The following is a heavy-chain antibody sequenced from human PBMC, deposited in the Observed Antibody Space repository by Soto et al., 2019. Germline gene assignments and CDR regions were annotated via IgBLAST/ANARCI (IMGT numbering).Heavy chain of an antibody. CDR1: GFPFSSYG. D-gene: IGHD3-16*02. V-gene: IGHV3-30*18. CDR3: AKGHYDYVWGNYRSPFDY. J-gene: IGHJ4*02. CDR2: TSYDGTKK. Sequence: GGSLRLSCAVSGFPFSSYGMHWVRQAPGKGLEWVAITSYDGTKKNYADSVKGRFTISRDNSNNTLYLQMNSLRGADTAVYFCAKGHYDYVWGNYRSPFDYWGQGALVTVSS.